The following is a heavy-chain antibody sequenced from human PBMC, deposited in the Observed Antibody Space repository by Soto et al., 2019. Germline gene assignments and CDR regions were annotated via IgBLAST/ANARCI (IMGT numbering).Heavy chain of an antibody. J-gene: IGHJ5*02. Sequence: GVSLRLSCAASGFIFENFGMSWVRQAPGKGLEWISSISGSGFKKYYADSVKGRFTISRDNSKSTVYLELNNLSAEDTAVYHCAKNQGVELVPLATVDWFDPWGQGSVVTVSS. CDR2: ISGSGFKK. CDR3: AKNQGVELVPLATVDWFDP. V-gene: IGHV3-23*01. D-gene: IGHD1-26*01. CDR1: GFIFENFG.